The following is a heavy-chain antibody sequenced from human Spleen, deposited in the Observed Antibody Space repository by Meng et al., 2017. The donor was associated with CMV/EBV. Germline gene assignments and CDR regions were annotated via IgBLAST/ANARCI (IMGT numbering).Heavy chain of an antibody. J-gene: IGHJ4*02. V-gene: IGHV4-4*07. CDR2: IYSSGST. CDR1: GGSISSCY. CDR3: ARILWCGELQYYFDY. D-gene: IGHD3-10*01. Sequence: VQLQDSGPVLVKPSVTRALTCTVCGGSISSCYWSWIRLPSVKGLEWIGRIYSSGSTKHHPSLKSRVTMSVDTFKNQFALKLSSVTAADTAVYYCARILWCGELQYYFDYWGQGTLVTVSS.